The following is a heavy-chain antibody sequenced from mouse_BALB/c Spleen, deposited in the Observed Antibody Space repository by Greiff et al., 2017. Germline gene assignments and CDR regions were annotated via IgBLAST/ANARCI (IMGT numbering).Heavy chain of an antibody. CDR1: GFTFSDYG. Sequence: EVQRVESGGGLVQPGGSRKLSCAASGFTFSDYGMAWVRQAPGKGPEWVAFISNLAYSIYYADTVTGRFTISRENAKNTLYLEMNSLQADDTAIYYCARNYYYFDYWGQGTTLTVSS. D-gene: IGHD1-1*02. CDR2: ISNLAYSI. V-gene: IGHV5-15*02. CDR3: ARNYYYFDY. J-gene: IGHJ2*01.